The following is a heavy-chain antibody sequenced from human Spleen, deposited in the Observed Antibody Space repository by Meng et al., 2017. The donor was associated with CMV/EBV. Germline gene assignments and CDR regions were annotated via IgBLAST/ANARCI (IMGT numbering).Heavy chain of an antibody. CDR2: INTGNGNP. J-gene: IGHJ4*02. V-gene: IGHV1-3*04. CDR3: ARGVGTLIIDY. CDR1: GYPFSSYA. Sequence: SCKAYGYPFSSYAIHWVRQAPGQRLEWMGWINTGNGNPKYSQKFHGRVTITRDTSASTAYMELSSLRSEDTAVYYCARGVGTLIIDYWGQGTLVTVSS. D-gene: IGHD4-23*01.